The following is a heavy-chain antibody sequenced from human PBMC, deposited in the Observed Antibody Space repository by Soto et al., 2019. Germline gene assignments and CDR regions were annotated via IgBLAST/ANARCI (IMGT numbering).Heavy chain of an antibody. CDR1: GGSFSGYY. D-gene: IGHD6-6*01. V-gene: IGHV4-34*01. CDR3: ARGNSITSLGAFDI. J-gene: IGHJ3*02. CDR2: INHSGST. Sequence: QVQLQQWGAGLLKPSETLSLTCAVYGGSFSGYYWSWIRQPPGKGLEWIGEINHSGSTTYNPSLKIRVHISVDTSKNQVHLKLSSVTAADTAVYYCARGNSITSLGAFDIWGQGTMVTVSS.